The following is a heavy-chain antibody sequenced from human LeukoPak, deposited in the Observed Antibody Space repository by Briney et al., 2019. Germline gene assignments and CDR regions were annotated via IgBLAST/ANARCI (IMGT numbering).Heavy chain of an antibody. J-gene: IGHJ6*02. D-gene: IGHD3-22*01. V-gene: IGHV1-8*01. CDR2: ISAYNGNT. Sequence: GASVKVSCKASGYTFTSYDINWVRQATGQGLEWMGWISAYNGNTNYAQKFQGRVTMTGTTSISTAYMELSSLRSEDTAVYYCARVPSYHDTSGGYSAYYYYGLDVWGQGTTVTVSS. CDR3: ARVPSYHDTSGGYSAYYYYGLDV. CDR1: GYTFTSYD.